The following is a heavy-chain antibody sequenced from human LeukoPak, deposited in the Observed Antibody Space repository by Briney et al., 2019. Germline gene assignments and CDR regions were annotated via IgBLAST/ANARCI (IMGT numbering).Heavy chain of an antibody. V-gene: IGHV3-7*01. J-gene: IGHJ4*02. Sequence: GGSLRLSCAASGFSLSNYWVTWVRQAPGTGLEWVANINPGGGETYYVEPVKGRFTISRDNARNLVYLQMNSLRAEDSAVYHCGRFGYVAGVDLWCQATLVTVSS. D-gene: IGHD6-19*01. CDR2: INPGGGET. CDR3: GRFGYVAGVDL. CDR1: GFSLSNYW.